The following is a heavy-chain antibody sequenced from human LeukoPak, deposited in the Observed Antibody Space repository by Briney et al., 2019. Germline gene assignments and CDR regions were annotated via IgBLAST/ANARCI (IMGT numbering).Heavy chain of an antibody. D-gene: IGHD5-12*01. Sequence: GGSLRLSCAASGFSVSSKYMSWVRQAPGKGLEWVSVIYGADGTYYADSVKGRFTISRDNSKNTLYLQMNSLRVEDTAVYYCARDRGSGYDPGYFDYWGQGTLVTVSS. CDR2: IYGADGT. J-gene: IGHJ4*02. CDR3: ARDRGSGYDPGYFDY. CDR1: GFSVSSKY. V-gene: IGHV3-66*01.